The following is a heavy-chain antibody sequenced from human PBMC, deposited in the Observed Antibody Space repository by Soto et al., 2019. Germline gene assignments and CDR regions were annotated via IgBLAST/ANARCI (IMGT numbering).Heavy chain of an antibody. Sequence: QVQLQESGPGLVKPSQTLSLTCTVSGGSISSGDYYWSWIRQHPGKGLEWIGYIYYSGSTYSNPSLTSRVTISVYTSKNQFSLKLSSVTAADTALYYCARWWSGSRQGFDPWGQGTLVTVSS. J-gene: IGHJ5*02. D-gene: IGHD3-3*01. CDR1: GGSISSGDYY. V-gene: IGHV4-31*03. CDR3: ARWWSGSRQGFDP. CDR2: IYYSGST.